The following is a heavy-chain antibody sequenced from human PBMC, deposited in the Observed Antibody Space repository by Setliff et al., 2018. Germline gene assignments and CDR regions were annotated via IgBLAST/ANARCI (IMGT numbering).Heavy chain of an antibody. Sequence: PSETLSLTCTVSGGSISSHYWSWIRQPPGKGLEWIGYIYYSGSTNYNPSLKSRVTISVDTSKNQFSLKLSSVTAADTAVYYCARSPPTSRITIFGVVILPWFDPWGQGTLVTVSS. CDR1: GGSISSHY. CDR2: IYYSGST. CDR3: ARSPPTSRITIFGVVILPWFDP. J-gene: IGHJ5*02. V-gene: IGHV4-59*11. D-gene: IGHD3-3*01.